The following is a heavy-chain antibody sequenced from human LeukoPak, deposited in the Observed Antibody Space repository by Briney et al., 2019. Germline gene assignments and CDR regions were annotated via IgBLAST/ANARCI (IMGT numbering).Heavy chain of an antibody. CDR1: GYTFTSYG. CDR3: ARDYLKDIVATIWNPVDY. Sequence: ASVKVSCKASGYTFTSYGISWVRQAPGQGLEWMGWISAYNGNTNYAPKRQGRVNMTTATSTSTAYMELRSLRSDDTAVYYCARDYLKDIVATIWNPVDYWGQGTLVTVSS. CDR2: ISAYNGNT. V-gene: IGHV1-18*01. D-gene: IGHD5-12*01. J-gene: IGHJ4*02.